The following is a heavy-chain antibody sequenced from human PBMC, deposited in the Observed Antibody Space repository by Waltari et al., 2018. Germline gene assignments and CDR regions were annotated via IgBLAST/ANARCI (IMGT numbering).Heavy chain of an antibody. Sequence: QLQLQESGPGLVKPSETLSLTCSVSGGSITSTRHYWGWIRQPPGQALEWIGTMSYSGATYSSPSLQSRSTISRDTSKNQLSLNLGSVTAADTAMYYCATYIGASIGTAAFDVWGQGTMVTVSS. CDR2: MSYSGAT. D-gene: IGHD5-12*01. CDR3: ATYIGASIGTAAFDV. CDR1: GGSITSTRHY. J-gene: IGHJ3*01. V-gene: IGHV4-39*01.